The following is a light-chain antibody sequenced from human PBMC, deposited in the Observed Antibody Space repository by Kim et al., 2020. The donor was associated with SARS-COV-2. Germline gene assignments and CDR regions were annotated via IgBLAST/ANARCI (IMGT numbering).Light chain of an antibody. Sequence: ASVKLTCHRSSGHSSDAIEWHQQQPEKGPRYLMTLNSDGSHSKGDGIPDRFSGSSSGAERYLTISSLQSEDEADYYCQTWGTGIRVFGGGTQLTVL. J-gene: IGLJ3*02. CDR2: LNSDGSH. CDR1: SGHSSDA. CDR3: QTWGTGIRV. V-gene: IGLV4-69*01.